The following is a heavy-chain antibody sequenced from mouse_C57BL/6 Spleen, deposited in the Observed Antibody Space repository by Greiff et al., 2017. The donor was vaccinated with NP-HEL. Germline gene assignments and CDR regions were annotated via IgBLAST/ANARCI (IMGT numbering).Heavy chain of an antibody. CDR3: ARSYSNYAMDY. V-gene: IGHV1-50*01. J-gene: IGHJ4*01. CDR1: GYTFTSYW. CDR2: IDPSDSYT. D-gene: IGHD2-5*01. Sequence: QVQLKQPGAELVKPGASVKLSCKASGYTFTSYWMQWVKQRPGQGLEWIGEIDPSDSYTNYNQKFKGKANLTVDTSSSTAYMQLSSLTSEDSAVYYCARSYSNYAMDYWGQGTSVTVSS.